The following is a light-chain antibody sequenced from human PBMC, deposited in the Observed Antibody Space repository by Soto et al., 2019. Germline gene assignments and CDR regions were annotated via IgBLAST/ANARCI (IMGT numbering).Light chain of an antibody. CDR3: QSYDTSLRGSV. Sequence: QSVLTQPPSVSGSPGQRVTISCTGSSSNIGARYDVHWYQQLPGTAPKLLIFDDSIRPSGVPDRFSASTSGTSAFLAITGLQAEDEADYYCQSYDTSLRGSVFGGGTKVTV. CDR2: DDS. V-gene: IGLV1-40*01. CDR1: SSNIGARYD. J-gene: IGLJ3*02.